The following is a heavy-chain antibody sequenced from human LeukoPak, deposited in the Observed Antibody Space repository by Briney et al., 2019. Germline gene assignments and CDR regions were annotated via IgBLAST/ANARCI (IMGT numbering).Heavy chain of an antibody. Sequence: PGGSLRLSCAASGFTFSSYAMSWVRQAPGKGLEWVSAISGSGGSTYYADSVKGRFTISRDNSKNTLYLQMNSLRAEDTAVYYCGSVDTAMPAAFDIWGQGTMVTVSS. D-gene: IGHD5-18*01. CDR3: GSVDTAMPAAFDI. CDR1: GFTFSSYA. J-gene: IGHJ3*02. CDR2: ISGSGGST. V-gene: IGHV3-23*01.